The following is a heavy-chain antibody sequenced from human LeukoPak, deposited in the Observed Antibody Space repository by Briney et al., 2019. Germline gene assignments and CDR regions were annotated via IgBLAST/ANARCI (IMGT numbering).Heavy chain of an antibody. D-gene: IGHD6-25*01. V-gene: IGHV3-30*02. Sequence: GGSLRLSCAASGFTFSSYGMHWVRQAAGKGLEWVAFIRYDGSNKYYADSVKSRFTISRDNSKNTLYLQMNSLRAEDTAVYYCAKDMAATLDYWGQGTLVTVSS. CDR1: GFTFSSYG. CDR2: IRYDGSNK. J-gene: IGHJ4*02. CDR3: AKDMAATLDY.